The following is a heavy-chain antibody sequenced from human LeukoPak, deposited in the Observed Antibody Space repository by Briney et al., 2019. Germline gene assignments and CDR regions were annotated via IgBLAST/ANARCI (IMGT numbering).Heavy chain of an antibody. D-gene: IGHD3-3*02. CDR1: GITFSNYA. J-gene: IGHJ4*02. CDR3: AKHFPFFDY. CDR2: ISGSGGST. V-gene: IGHV3-23*01. Sequence: GGSLRLSCVASGITFSNYAMTWVRQAPGKGLEWVSGISGSGGSTYYADSVKGRFTISRDNSKNTLFLQMSSLRAEDTAVYYCAKHFPFFDYWGQGTLVTVSS.